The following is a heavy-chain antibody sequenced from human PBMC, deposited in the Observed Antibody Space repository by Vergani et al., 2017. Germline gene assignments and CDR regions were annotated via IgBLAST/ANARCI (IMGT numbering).Heavy chain of an antibody. J-gene: IGHJ6*02. Sequence: EVQLVESGGGLVQPGGSLRLSCAASGFTFSSYWMSWVRQAPGKGLEWVANIKQDGSEKYYVDSVKGRFTISRDNAKNSLYLQMNSLRAEDTAVYYCARLYCSGGSCYQMGSYYYYGMDVWGQGTTVTVSS. CDR2: IKQDGSEK. CDR3: ARLYCSGGSCYQMGSYYYYGMDV. V-gene: IGHV3-7*01. CDR1: GFTFSSYW. D-gene: IGHD2-15*01.